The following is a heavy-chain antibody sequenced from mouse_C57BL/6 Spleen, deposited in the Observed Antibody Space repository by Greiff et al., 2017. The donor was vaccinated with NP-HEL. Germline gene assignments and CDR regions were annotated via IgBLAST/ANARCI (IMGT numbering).Heavy chain of an antibody. D-gene: IGHD2-4*01. CDR3: TSLTYDYDAFAY. CDR1: GYTFTDYE. Sequence: VNLVESGAELVRPGASVTLSCKASGYTFTDYEMHWVKQTPVHGLEWIGAIDPETGGTAYNQKFKGKAILTADKSSSTAYMELRSLTSEDSAVYYCTSLTYDYDAFAYWGQGTLVTVSA. CDR2: IDPETGGT. V-gene: IGHV1-15*01. J-gene: IGHJ3*01.